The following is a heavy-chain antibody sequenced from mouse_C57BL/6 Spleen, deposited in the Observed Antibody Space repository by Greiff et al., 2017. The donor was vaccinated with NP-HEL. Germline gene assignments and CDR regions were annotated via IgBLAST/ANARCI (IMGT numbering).Heavy chain of an antibody. CDR3: AICLLYEYDGTESYAMDY. CDR1: GYTFTSYW. Sequence: QVQLQQPGAELVKPGASVKVSCKASGYTFTSYWMHWVKQRPGQGLEWIGRIHPSDSDTNYNQQFKGKATLTVDKSSSTAYMQLSSLTSEDSAVYYCAICLLYEYDGTESYAMDYWGQGTSVTVSS. D-gene: IGHD2-4*01. CDR2: IHPSDSDT. J-gene: IGHJ4*01. V-gene: IGHV1-74*01.